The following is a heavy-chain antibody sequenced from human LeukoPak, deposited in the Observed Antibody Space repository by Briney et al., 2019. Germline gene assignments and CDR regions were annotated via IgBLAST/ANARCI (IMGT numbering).Heavy chain of an antibody. CDR1: GFTVSSNY. D-gene: IGHD6-6*01. CDR2: IYSGGST. J-gene: IGHJ6*04. Sequence: GGSLRLSCAASGFTVSSNYMSWVRQAPGKGLEWVSVIYSGGSTYYADSVKGRFTISRDNSNNTLYRQMNSLRAEDTAVYYCATGRGAVRPMDVCGKGTTVTVSS. CDR3: ATGRGAVRPMDV. V-gene: IGHV3-53*01.